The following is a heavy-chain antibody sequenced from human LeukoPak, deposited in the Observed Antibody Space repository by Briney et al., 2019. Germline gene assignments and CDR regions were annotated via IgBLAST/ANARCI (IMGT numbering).Heavy chain of an antibody. CDR3: TTVFGYSSGWYFDAFDI. Sequence: GGSLRLSCTASGFTFGDYAMSWFRQAPGKGLEWVGFIRSKAYGGTTEYAASVEGRFTISRDDSKSIAYLQMNSLKTEDTAVYYCTTVFGYSSGWYFDAFDIWGQGTMVTVSS. CDR2: IRSKAYGGTT. D-gene: IGHD6-19*01. V-gene: IGHV3-49*03. CDR1: GFTFGDYA. J-gene: IGHJ3*02.